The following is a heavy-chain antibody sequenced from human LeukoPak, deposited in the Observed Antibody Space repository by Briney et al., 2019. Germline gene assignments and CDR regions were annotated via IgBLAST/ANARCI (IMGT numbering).Heavy chain of an antibody. Sequence: SETLSLTCTVSGGSISSSSYYWGWIRQPPGKGLEWIGSIYYSGSTYYNPSLKSRVTISVDTSKNQFSLKLSSVTAADTAVYYCARDRMVRGDWDYWGQGTLVTVSS. D-gene: IGHD3-10*01. CDR1: GGSISSSSYY. CDR2: IYYSGST. J-gene: IGHJ4*02. V-gene: IGHV4-39*07. CDR3: ARDRMVRGDWDY.